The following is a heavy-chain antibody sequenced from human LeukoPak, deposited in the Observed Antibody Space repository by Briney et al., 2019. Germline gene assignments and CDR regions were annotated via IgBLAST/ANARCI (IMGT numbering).Heavy chain of an antibody. Sequence: SVKVSCKASGGTFSSYAISWVRQAPGQGLEWMGGIIPIFGTANYAQKFQGRVTITADKSTSTAYMELSSLRSEDTAVYYCARDRTRTGYSSGWYHDYWGQGTLVTVSS. V-gene: IGHV1-69*06. CDR2: IIPIFGTA. J-gene: IGHJ4*02. D-gene: IGHD6-19*01. CDR3: ARDRTRTGYSSGWYHDY. CDR1: GGTFSSYA.